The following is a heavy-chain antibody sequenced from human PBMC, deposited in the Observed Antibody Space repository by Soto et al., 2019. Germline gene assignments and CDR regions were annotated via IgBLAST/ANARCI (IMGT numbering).Heavy chain of an antibody. D-gene: IGHD3-22*01. CDR3: ARSREMYYYDSSGYYAH. CDR2: IYHSGNT. J-gene: IGHJ4*02. V-gene: IGHV4-4*02. CDR1: GGPISSSNW. Sequence: SETLSLTCAVSGGPISSSNWWSWVRQPPGKGLEWIGEIYHSGNTNYNPSLKSRVTISVDTSKNQFSLKLYSVTAADTAVYYCARSREMYYYDSSGYYAHWGQGTLVTVSS.